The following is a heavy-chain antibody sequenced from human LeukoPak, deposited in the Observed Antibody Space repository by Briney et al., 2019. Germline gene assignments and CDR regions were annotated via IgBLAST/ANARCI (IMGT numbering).Heavy chain of an antibody. CDR3: AELGITMIGGV. CDR1: GFTFSSYE. V-gene: IGHV3-48*03. J-gene: IGHJ6*04. D-gene: IGHD3-10*02. CDR2: ISSSGSTI. Sequence: PGGSLRLSCATPGFTFSSYEMNTVRQAPGKGLERVSYISSSGSTIYYADSVKGRFTISRDNAKNSLYLQMNSLRAEDTAVYYCAELGITMIGGVWGKGTTVTISS.